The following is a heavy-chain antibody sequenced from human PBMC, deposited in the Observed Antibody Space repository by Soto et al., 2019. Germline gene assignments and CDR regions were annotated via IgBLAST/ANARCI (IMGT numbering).Heavy chain of an antibody. CDR3: ASTYTTSWYWFDP. D-gene: IGHD6-13*01. Sequence: ASGPTLVNPIETLTLTCTVSGFSLSNAGLGVSWIRQPPGKALEWLAHIFSNDEKSYSTSLKSRLTISKDTSKSQVVLTMTNMDPVDTATYYCASTYTTSWYWFDPWGQGTLVTVSS. CDR1: GFSLSNAGLG. V-gene: IGHV2-26*04. CDR2: IFSNDEK. J-gene: IGHJ5*02.